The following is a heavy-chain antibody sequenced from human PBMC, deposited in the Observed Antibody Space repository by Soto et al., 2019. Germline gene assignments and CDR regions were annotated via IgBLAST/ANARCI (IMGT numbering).Heavy chain of an antibody. Sequence: ASVKVSCKASGYTFTSYDINWVRQATGQGLEWMGRMNPNSGNTGYAQKFQGRVTMTRNTSISTAYMEVSSLRSEDTAVYYCATYYYDSSGYRGGDDAFDIWGQGTMVTVS. J-gene: IGHJ3*02. D-gene: IGHD3-22*01. CDR2: MNPNSGNT. V-gene: IGHV1-8*01. CDR3: ATYYYDSSGYRGGDDAFDI. CDR1: GYTFTSYD.